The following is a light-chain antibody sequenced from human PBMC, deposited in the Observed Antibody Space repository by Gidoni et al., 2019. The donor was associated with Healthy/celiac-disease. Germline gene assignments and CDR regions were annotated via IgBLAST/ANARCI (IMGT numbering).Light chain of an antibody. CDR3: QQRSNWPPFT. V-gene: IGKV3-11*01. J-gene: IGKJ3*01. CDR2: DAS. Sequence: EIVLTQSPATLALSPGERATLSCTSQSVSSYLAWYQQKPGQAPRLLIYDASTRATGSPARCSGSGSGTDFTLTLSSLEPEDFAVYYCQQRSNWPPFTFGPGTKVDIK. CDR1: QSVSSY.